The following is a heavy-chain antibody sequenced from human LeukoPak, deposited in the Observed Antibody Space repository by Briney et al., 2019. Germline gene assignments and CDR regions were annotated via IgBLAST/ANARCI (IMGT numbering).Heavy chain of an antibody. J-gene: IGHJ4*02. Sequence: GGSLRLSCAASGFTFSSYSMNWVRQDPGKGLEWVSSISSSSSYIYYADSVKGRFTISRDNAKNSLYLQMNRLRAEDTAVYYCARDRSYRGTGFDYWGQGTLVTVSS. D-gene: IGHD3-16*02. CDR1: GFTFSSYS. V-gene: IGHV3-21*01. CDR3: ARDRSYRGTGFDY. CDR2: ISSSSSYI.